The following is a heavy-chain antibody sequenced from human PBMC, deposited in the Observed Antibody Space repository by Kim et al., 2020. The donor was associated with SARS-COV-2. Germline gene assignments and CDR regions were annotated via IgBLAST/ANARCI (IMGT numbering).Heavy chain of an antibody. D-gene: IGHD3-22*01. CDR3: ARSANYYDSPPNAFDI. V-gene: IGHV1-8*01. J-gene: IGHJ3*02. Sequence: ASVKVSCKASGYTFTSYDINWVRQATGQGLEWMGWMNPNSGNTGYAQKFQGRVTMTRNTSISTAYMELSSLRSEDTAVYYCARSANYYDSPPNAFDIWGQGTMVTVSS. CDR2: MNPNSGNT. CDR1: GYTFTSYD.